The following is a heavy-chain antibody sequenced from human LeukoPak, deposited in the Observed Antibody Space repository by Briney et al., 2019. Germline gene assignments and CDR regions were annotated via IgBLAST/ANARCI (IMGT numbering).Heavy chain of an antibody. Sequence: PGGSLRLSCAASGFTFSSYWMYWVRHVPGGGLVWVSRILGDGGDTAYAESPKGRFSLSRDKAKNTLYLQMNSPRDDGTAVYYCVRDGLRFDFDYWGQGTLVTVSS. CDR2: ILGDGGDT. CDR1: GFTFSSYW. V-gene: IGHV3-74*03. CDR3: VRDGLRFDFDY. D-gene: IGHD3-10*01. J-gene: IGHJ4*02.